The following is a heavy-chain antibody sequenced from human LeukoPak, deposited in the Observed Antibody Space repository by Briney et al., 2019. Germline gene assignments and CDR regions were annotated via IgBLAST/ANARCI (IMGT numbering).Heavy chain of an antibody. CDR2: ISSSSSYI. J-gene: IGHJ4*02. D-gene: IGHD3-10*01. V-gene: IGHV3-21*01. CDR3: TPLLQVDY. Sequence: GGSLRLSCAASGFTFSSYSMTWVRQAPGKGLEWVSSISSSSSYIYYADSVKGRFTISRDNAKNSLYLQMNSLRADDTAVYYCTPLLQVDYWGQGTLVTVSS. CDR1: GFTFSSYS.